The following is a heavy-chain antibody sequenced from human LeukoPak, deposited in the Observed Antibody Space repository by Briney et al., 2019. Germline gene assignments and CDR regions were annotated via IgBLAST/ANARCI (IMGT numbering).Heavy chain of an antibody. CDR1: GGSISSYY. D-gene: IGHD4-11*01. CDR2: IYYSGST. V-gene: IGHV4-59*01. J-gene: IGHJ4*02. Sequence: PSETLSLTCTVSGGSISSYYWSWIRQPPGKGLEWIGYIYYSGSTNYNPSLKSRVTISVDTSKNQFSLKLSSVTAADTAVYYCARRNYLEELFDYWGQGTLVTVSS. CDR3: ARRNYLEELFDY.